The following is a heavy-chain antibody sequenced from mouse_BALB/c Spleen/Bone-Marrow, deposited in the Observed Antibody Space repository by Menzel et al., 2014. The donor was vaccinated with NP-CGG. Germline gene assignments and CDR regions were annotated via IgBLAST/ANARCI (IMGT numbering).Heavy chain of an antibody. CDR2: IAPGSGNT. CDR1: GYTFTSYW. J-gene: IGHJ4*01. Sequence: DLVKPGASVKLSCKASGYTFTSYWINWIKQRPGQGLEGIGRIAPGSGNTYYNEMFKGKATLTVDTSSSTAHIQLSSLSSEDSPVYFCARSPMITESYAMDYWGQGTSVTVSS. D-gene: IGHD2-4*01. CDR3: ARSPMITESYAMDY. V-gene: IGHV1S41*01.